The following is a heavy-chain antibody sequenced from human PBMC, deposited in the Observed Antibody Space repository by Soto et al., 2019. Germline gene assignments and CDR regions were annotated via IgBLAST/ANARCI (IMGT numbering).Heavy chain of an antibody. V-gene: IGHV1-69*01. CDR2: IIPIFGTA. Sequence: QVQLVQSGAEVKKPGSSVKVSCKASGGTFSSYAISWVRQAPGQGLEWMGGIIPIFGTANYAQKFQGRVTITADESTSTAYMDLSSLRSEDTAVYYCARAAYGSGSPYYYYGMDVWGQGTTVTVSS. CDR1: GGTFSSYA. J-gene: IGHJ6*02. CDR3: ARAAYGSGSPYYYYGMDV. D-gene: IGHD3-10*01.